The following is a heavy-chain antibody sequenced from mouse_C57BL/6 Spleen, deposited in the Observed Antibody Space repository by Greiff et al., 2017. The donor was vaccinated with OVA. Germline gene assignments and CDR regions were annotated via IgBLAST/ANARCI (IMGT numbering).Heavy chain of an antibody. CDR1: GYAFSSSW. CDR3: ARSDDGYYYAMDY. Sequence: QVQLQQSGPELVKPGASVKISCKASGYAFSSSWMNWVKQRPGKGLEWIGRIYPGDGATNYNGKFKGKATLTADKSYSTAYMQLSSLTSDDSAVYFCARSDDGYYYAMDYWGQGTSVTVSS. CDR2: IYPGDGAT. D-gene: IGHD2-3*01. V-gene: IGHV1-82*01. J-gene: IGHJ4*01.